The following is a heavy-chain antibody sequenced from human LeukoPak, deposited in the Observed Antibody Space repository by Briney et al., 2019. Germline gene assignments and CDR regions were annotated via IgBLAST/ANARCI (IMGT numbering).Heavy chain of an antibody. CDR3: ARDRNGNYGRWGFDY. D-gene: IGHD4-17*01. Sequence: GGSLRLSCAASGFTFSSYGMHWVRQAPGKGLEWVAVISYDGSDKYYADSVKGRFTISRDNSKNTLYLQMNSLRAEDTAVYYCARDRNGNYGRWGFDYWGQGTLVTVSS. CDR1: GFTFSSYG. J-gene: IGHJ4*02. CDR2: ISYDGSDK. V-gene: IGHV3-30*03.